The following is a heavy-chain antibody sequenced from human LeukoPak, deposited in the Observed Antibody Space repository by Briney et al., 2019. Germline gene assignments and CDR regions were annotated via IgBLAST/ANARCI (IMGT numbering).Heavy chain of an antibody. Sequence: GASVKVSCKASGYTFTGYYMHWVRQAPGQGLEWMGWINPNSGGTNYTQKFQGRVTMTRDTSISTAYMELSRLRSDDTAVYYCARVSPAGGWYPLDYWGQGTLVTVSS. V-gene: IGHV1-2*02. J-gene: IGHJ4*02. CDR2: INPNSGGT. CDR3: ARVSPAGGWYPLDY. CDR1: GYTFTGYY. D-gene: IGHD6-19*01.